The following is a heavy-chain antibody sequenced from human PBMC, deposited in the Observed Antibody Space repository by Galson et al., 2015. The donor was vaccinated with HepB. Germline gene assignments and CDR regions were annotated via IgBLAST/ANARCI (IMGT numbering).Heavy chain of an antibody. V-gene: IGHV3-33*01. CDR2: VWYDGSDK. Sequence: SLRLSCAASGFTFSMYGMHWVRQAPDKGLEWVADVWYDGSDKYYADSLKGRFTISRDNSKNMVYMQMNSLRAEDTAVYFCARALERSRDAYNLDYWGQGTLLTVSS. D-gene: IGHD5-24*01. J-gene: IGHJ4*02. CDR1: GFTFSMYG. CDR3: ARALERSRDAYNLDY.